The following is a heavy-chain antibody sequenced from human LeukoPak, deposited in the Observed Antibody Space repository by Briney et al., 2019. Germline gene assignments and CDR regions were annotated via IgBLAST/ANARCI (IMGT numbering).Heavy chain of an antibody. CDR1: GFTFSDYA. D-gene: IGHD1-1*01. V-gene: IGHV3-30*04. J-gene: IGHJ6*03. CDR2: ISYDGSTK. Sequence: PGGSLRLSCAASGFTFSDYAIHWVRQAPGKGLEWVAVISYDGSTKYYADSVKGRFTISRDNSKNTLYLQMNSLRTEDTADCAREYDENPAYYYYYYMDVWGKGTTVTVSS. CDR3: AREYDENPAYYYYYYMDV.